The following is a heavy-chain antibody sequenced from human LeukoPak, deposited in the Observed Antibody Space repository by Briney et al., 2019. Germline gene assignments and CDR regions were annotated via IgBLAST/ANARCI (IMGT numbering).Heavy chain of an antibody. CDR3: ARWGGTRQYYFDY. Sequence: GGSLRLSCAVSGFIFSDYCVPWVRRAPGKGLEWVAVTRFDGSIKQYADSVKGRFTISRDDSKNTLYLQMNFLKSEDTAVYYCARWGGTRQYYFDYWGQGTLVTVSS. D-gene: IGHD1-1*01. CDR2: TRFDGSIK. J-gene: IGHJ4*02. V-gene: IGHV3-33*01. CDR1: GFIFSDYC.